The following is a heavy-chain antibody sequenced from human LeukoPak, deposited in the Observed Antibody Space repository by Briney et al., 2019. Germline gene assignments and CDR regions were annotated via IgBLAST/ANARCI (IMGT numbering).Heavy chain of an antibody. Sequence: GGSLRLSCAASGFTFSSYWMHWVRQAPGKGLVWVSRINSDGSSTSYADSVKGRFTISRDNAENTLYLQMNSLRAEDTAVYYCARVEVELQAYGMDVWGKGTTVTVSS. J-gene: IGHJ6*04. V-gene: IGHV3-74*01. D-gene: IGHD3-10*01. CDR3: ARVEVELQAYGMDV. CDR2: INSDGSST. CDR1: GFTFSSYW.